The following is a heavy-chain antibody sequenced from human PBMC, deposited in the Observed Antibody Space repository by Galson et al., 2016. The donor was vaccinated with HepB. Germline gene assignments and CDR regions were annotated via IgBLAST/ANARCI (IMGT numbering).Heavy chain of an antibody. CDR3: ARDDWGSGVGDYGWEG. Sequence: SLRLSCAASGLTVSDNYISWVRLAPGKGLEWVSVIFTDGGTHYADSVKGRFTVSRDNSKNTVYLQMNSLRAADTAIDYCARDDWGSGVGDYGWEGGGQGTTVTVS. CDR2: IFTDGGT. CDR1: GLTVSDNY. D-gene: IGHD3-16*01. J-gene: IGHJ6*02. V-gene: IGHV3-53*01.